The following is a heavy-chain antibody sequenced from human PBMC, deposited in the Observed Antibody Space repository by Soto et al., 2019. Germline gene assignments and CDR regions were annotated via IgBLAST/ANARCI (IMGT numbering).Heavy chain of an antibody. Sequence: SETLSLTCSVAGGFISSSPYHWGWIRQPPGKGLEWIGSIYYSGSTYYSPSLKSRVTISVDTSKNQFSLKLSSVTAADTAVYYCARRIVVPAAMKAVGWFDPWGQGTLVTVSS. CDR2: IYYSGST. J-gene: IGHJ5*02. CDR1: GGFISSSPYH. CDR3: ARRIVVPAAMKAVGWFDP. V-gene: IGHV4-39*01. D-gene: IGHD2-2*01.